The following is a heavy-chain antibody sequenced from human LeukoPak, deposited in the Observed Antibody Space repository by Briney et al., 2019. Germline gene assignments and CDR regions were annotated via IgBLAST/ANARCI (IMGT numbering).Heavy chain of an antibody. CDR1: GGSISSGGYY. V-gene: IGHV4-61*08. J-gene: IGHJ3*02. CDR3: ARHGGYNSGFPRSNAFDI. CDR2: INHSGST. Sequence: SETLTLTCTVSGGSISSGGYYWSWIRQPPGKGLEWIGEINHSGSTNYNPSLKSRVTISVDTSKNQFSLKLSSVTAADTAVYYCARHGGYNSGFPRSNAFDIWGQGTMVTVSS. D-gene: IGHD5-24*01.